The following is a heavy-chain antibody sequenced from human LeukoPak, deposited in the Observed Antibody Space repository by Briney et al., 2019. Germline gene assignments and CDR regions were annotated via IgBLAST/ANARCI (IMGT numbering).Heavy chain of an antibody. CDR3: AKDDNWRGSYNYYYMDV. J-gene: IGHJ6*03. CDR2: IWYDGSSE. V-gene: IGHV3-33*06. D-gene: IGHD3-3*01. Sequence: GGSLRLSCAASGVNFGSYGMHWVRQAPGKGLEWVALIWYDGSSEQYADSVKGRFTISRDNARDTLYLQMNSLRAEDTALYYCAKDDNWRGSYNYYYMDVWGKGTSDTVSS. CDR1: GVNFGSYG.